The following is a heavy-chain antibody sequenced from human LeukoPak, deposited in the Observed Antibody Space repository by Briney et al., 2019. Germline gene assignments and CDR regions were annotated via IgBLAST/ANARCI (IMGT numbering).Heavy chain of an antibody. Sequence: GGSLRLSCAAPGFTFSSYEMNWVRQAPGKGLEWVSYISSSGSTIYYADSVKGRFTISRDNAKNSLYLQMNSLRAEDTAVYYCASLTTVPTFWFDPWGQGTLVTVSS. CDR3: ASLTTVPTFWFDP. V-gene: IGHV3-48*03. J-gene: IGHJ5*02. CDR1: GFTFSSYE. CDR2: ISSSGSTI. D-gene: IGHD4-17*01.